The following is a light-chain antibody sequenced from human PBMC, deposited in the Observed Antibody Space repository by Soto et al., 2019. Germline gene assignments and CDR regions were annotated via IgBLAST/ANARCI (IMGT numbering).Light chain of an antibody. CDR2: GAS. CDR3: QQYNKGPVT. Sequence: ETVMTQSPATLSVSPGERATLSCRASQSMSSNLAWYQQRPGQAPRLLIYGASTRATGIPARFSGSGSGTDFTLTISSLQSEDFAVYYCQQYNKGPVTFGQGTKVDI. J-gene: IGKJ1*01. V-gene: IGKV3-15*01. CDR1: QSMSSN.